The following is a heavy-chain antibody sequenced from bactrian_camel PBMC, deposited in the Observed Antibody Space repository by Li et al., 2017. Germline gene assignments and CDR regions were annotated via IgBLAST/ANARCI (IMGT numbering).Heavy chain of an antibody. V-gene: IGHV3S54*01. Sequence: HVQLVESGGGSVQVGGSRRLSCAASGGGDSSNCMGWFRQVPGQAREVVATIYNAGGGSTFYADSVKGRFTISQDNYNDKDDVNTVYLQMNSLKPEDTAMYSCALMPWFLCGGTRFSMLQWLYLGQGTQVTVS. CDR1: GGGDSSNC. D-gene: IGHD2*01. CDR2: IYNAGGGST. J-gene: IGHJ4*01.